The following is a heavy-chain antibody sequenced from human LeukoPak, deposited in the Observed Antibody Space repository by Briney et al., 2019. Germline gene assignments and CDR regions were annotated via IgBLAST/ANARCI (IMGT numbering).Heavy chain of an antibody. D-gene: IGHD3-3*01. J-gene: IGHJ4*02. V-gene: IGHV3-30*03. CDR3: ARDPTTIFGVVMDY. Sequence: GGSLRLSCAASGFTFSSYGMHWVRQAPGKGLEWVAVISYDGSNKYYADSVKGRFTISRDNSKNTLYLQMNSLRAGDTAVYYCARDPTTIFGVVMDYWGQGTLVTVSS. CDR2: ISYDGSNK. CDR1: GFTFSSYG.